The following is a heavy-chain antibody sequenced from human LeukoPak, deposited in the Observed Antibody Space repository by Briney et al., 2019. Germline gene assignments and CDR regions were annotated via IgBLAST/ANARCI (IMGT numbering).Heavy chain of an antibody. D-gene: IGHD4-17*01. CDR2: ISYDGTNK. Sequence: GGSLRLSCAASGFTFSSHAMHWVRQAPGKGLEWVAVISYDGTNKYYADSVKGRFTISRDNSKNTVYLQMNSLRAEDTAVYYCARDRVSVTNLPLSSAFDIWGQGTMVTVSS. V-gene: IGHV3-30*04. CDR3: ARDRVSVTNLPLSSAFDI. J-gene: IGHJ3*02. CDR1: GFTFSSHA.